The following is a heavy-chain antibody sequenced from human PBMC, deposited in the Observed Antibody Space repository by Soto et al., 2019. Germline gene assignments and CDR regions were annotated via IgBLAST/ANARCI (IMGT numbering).Heavy chain of an antibody. Sequence: GGSLRLSCTTSGFTFINYAMSWVRQAPGKGPEWVSVITGSGVSTRYAESVKGRFTISRDNSKDTVYLQMNNLRADDTAIYYCAKCPSIGVVIRPHFDNWDQGIRVTVSS. V-gene: IGHV3-23*01. CDR1: GFTFINYA. CDR2: ITGSGVST. D-gene: IGHD3-3*01. CDR3: AKCPSIGVVIRPHFDN. J-gene: IGHJ4*02.